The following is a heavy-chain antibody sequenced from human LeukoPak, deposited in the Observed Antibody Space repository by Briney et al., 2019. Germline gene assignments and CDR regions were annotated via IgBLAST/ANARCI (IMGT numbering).Heavy chain of an antibody. V-gene: IGHV3-15*01. CDR1: GFPFSKAW. J-gene: IGHJ6*03. CDR2: IKSKTDGGTT. CDR3: TTDQPIVVVIAVSRGDYYYMDV. D-gene: IGHD2-21*01. Sequence: GGSLTLSCAASGFPFSKAWMSWVRQAPGKALEWVGRIKSKTDGGTTDYAAPVKRRFTISRDDSKKTLYLQMNSLKTEDTAVYYCTTDQPIVVVIAVSRGDYYYMDVWGKGTTVTVSS.